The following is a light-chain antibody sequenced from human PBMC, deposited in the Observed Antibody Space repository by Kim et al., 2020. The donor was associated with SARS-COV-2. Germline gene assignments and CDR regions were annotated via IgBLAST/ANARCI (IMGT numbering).Light chain of an antibody. CDR3: QVWDSSSDHPGV. CDR2: YDS. V-gene: IGLV3-21*04. J-gene: IGLJ3*02. Sequence: SYELTQPPSVSVAPGKTARITCGGNNIGSKSVHWYQQKPGQAPVLVIYYDSDRPSGIPERFSGSNSGNTATLTISRVEAGDEADYYCQVWDSSSDHPGVFGGETQLTVL. CDR1: NIGSKS.